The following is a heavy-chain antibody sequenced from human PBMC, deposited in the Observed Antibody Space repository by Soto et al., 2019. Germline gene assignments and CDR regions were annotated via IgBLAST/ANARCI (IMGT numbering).Heavy chain of an antibody. J-gene: IGHJ6*02. Sequence: QVQLVQSGAEVKKPGSSVKVSCKASGGTFSSYAISWVRQAPGQGLEWMGGIIPIFGTANYAQKFQGRVTITADESTSTAYMELSSLRSEDTAVYYCAMGGYCSSTSCAPRYYYGMDVCGQGTTVTVSS. CDR2: IIPIFGTA. D-gene: IGHD2-2*01. CDR3: AMGGYCSSTSCAPRYYYGMDV. V-gene: IGHV1-69*01. CDR1: GGTFSSYA.